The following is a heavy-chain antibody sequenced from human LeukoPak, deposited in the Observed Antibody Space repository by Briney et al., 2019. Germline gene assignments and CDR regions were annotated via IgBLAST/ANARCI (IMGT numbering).Heavy chain of an antibody. Sequence: AGSLRLSCAASGFTFSSYAMSWVRQAPGKGLELVSAISGSGGSTYYADSVKGRFTISRDNTKNTLYLQMNSLRAEDTAVYYCAKAVKIRGDFDYWGQGTLVTVSS. D-gene: IGHD4-17*01. J-gene: IGHJ4*02. CDR2: ISGSGGST. V-gene: IGHV3-23*01. CDR3: AKAVKIRGDFDY. CDR1: GFTFSSYA.